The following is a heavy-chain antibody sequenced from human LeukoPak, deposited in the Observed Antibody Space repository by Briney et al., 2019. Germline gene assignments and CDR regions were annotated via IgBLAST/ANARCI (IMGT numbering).Heavy chain of an antibody. J-gene: IGHJ4*02. CDR3: ARVLEMATTIFDY. CDR1: GYTSARYG. CDR2: ISASNDNT. Sequence: GASVKVSCKASGYTSARYGISWVRQAPGQGLEWMGWISASNDNTNCAQKLQGRVTMTTDTSTSTAYMELRSLRSDDTAVYYCARVLEMATTIFDYWGQGTLVTVSS. V-gene: IGHV1-18*01. D-gene: IGHD5-24*01.